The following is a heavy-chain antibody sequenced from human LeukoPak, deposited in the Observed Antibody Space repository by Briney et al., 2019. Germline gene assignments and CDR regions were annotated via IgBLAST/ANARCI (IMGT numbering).Heavy chain of an antibody. CDR3: AIDSAGYYKQRPYYFDY. V-gene: IGHV1-69*05. CDR1: GGTFSNFA. D-gene: IGHD3-22*01. CDR2: IIPVFGTA. J-gene: IGHJ4*02. Sequence: SVKVSCKASGGTFSNFALSWVRQAPGQGLEWMGEIIPVFGTANSAQQFQGRVTITTDESTTTAYIELNSLRSEDTAVYYCAIDSAGYYKQRPYYFDYWGQGTPVTVSS.